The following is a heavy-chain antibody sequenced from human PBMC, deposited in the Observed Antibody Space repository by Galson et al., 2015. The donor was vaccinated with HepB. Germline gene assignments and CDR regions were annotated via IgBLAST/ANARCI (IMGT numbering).Heavy chain of an antibody. CDR3: AKGRRRGTWELLPDYFDY. CDR1: GFTFSSYG. Sequence: SLRLSCAASGFTFSSYGMHWVRQAPGKGLEWVAVISYDGSNKYYADSVKGRFTISRDNSKNTLYLQMNSLRAEDTAVYYCAKGRRRGTWELLPDYFDYWGQGTLVTVSS. V-gene: IGHV3-30*18. D-gene: IGHD1-26*01. CDR2: ISYDGSNK. J-gene: IGHJ4*02.